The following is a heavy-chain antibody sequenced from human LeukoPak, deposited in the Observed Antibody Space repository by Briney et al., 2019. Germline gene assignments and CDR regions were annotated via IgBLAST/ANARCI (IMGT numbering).Heavy chain of an antibody. J-gene: IGHJ4*02. D-gene: IGHD3-10*01. CDR1: GFTFSSYS. CDR2: ISSGSTYI. Sequence: PGGSLRLSCAASGFTFSSYSMKWVRQAPGKGLELVSSISSGSTYIYYADSGKGPFTISRDNTKNSLYLQMNSLGAEDTSVYSCARASLNDYSGSGSYKVWGQGTLVTVSS. V-gene: IGHV3-21*01. CDR3: ARASLNDYSGSGSYKV.